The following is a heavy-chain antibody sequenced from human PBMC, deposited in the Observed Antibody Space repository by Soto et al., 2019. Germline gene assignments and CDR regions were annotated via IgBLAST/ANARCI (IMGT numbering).Heavy chain of an antibody. J-gene: IGHJ3*01. Sequence: TLSLTCTVSGGSIRNNYWSWIRQPPGEALEWLAVIYWDNDKRYSPSLKSRLTITRDTSNNQVVLRMTNMDPVDTATYYCAHVAITFGGVIDIDAFDLWGQGTMVTLSS. V-gene: IGHV2-5*08. CDR1: GGSIRNNYW. CDR3: AHVAITFGGVIDIDAFDL. D-gene: IGHD3-16*02. CDR2: IYWDNDK.